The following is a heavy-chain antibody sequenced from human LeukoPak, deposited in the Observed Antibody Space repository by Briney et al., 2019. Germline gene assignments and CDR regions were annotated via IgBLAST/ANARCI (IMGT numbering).Heavy chain of an antibody. Sequence: GGSLRLSCAASGFTVSSNYMSWVRRAPGKGLEWVSVIYSGGSTYYADSVKGRFTISRHNSKNTLYLQMNSLRAEDTAVYYCAHDYYDSSGYYRQIPYFDYWGQGTLVTVSS. CDR1: GFTVSSNY. J-gene: IGHJ4*02. CDR2: IYSGGST. D-gene: IGHD3-22*01. V-gene: IGHV3-53*04. CDR3: AHDYYDSSGYYRQIPYFDY.